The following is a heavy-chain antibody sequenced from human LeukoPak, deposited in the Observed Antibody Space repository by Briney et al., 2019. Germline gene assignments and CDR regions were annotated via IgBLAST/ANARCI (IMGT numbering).Heavy chain of an antibody. Sequence: KPSETLSLTCTASGGSVSSTTYYWSWIRQPPGKGLEWIASINYSGSTYYNPSLKSRVTISVDTSENQFSLKLSSVTAADTAAYYCARYVVYGSGKYYFDYWGQGTLATVSS. J-gene: IGHJ4*02. CDR3: ARYVVYGSGKYYFDY. V-gene: IGHV4-39*01. CDR2: INYSGST. CDR1: GGSVSSTTYY. D-gene: IGHD3-10*01.